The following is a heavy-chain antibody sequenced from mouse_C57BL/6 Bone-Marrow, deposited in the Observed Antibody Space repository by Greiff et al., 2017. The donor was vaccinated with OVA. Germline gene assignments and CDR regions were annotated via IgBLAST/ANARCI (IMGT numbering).Heavy chain of an antibody. V-gene: IGHV1-9*01. J-gene: IGHJ3*01. Sequence: QVQLQQSGAELMKPGASVKLSCKATGYTFTGYWIDWVKQRPGHGLEWIGEILPGSGSTNYNEKFKGKATFTADTSSNTAYMQLSSLTTEDSAICSCAGQERIAWFTYWGEATLVPFSA. CDR3: AGQERIAWFTY. CDR2: ILPGSGST. CDR1: GYTFTGYW.